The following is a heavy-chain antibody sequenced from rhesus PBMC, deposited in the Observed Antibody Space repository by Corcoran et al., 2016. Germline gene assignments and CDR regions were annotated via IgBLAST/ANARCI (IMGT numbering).Heavy chain of an antibody. D-gene: IGHD4-29*01. CDR3: ARGDPTVAASFDY. CDR2: IDSNSEST. Sequence: QVQLQESGPGLVKPSETLSLTCAVSGGSISSSNWWSWIRQHPGKGLEWIGGIDSNSESTTYNPSPKSRVTISKDTSKNQFSLKLSSVTAADTAVYYCARGDPTVAASFDYWGQGVLVTVSS. J-gene: IGHJ4*01. V-gene: IGHV4S12*01. CDR1: GGSISSSNW.